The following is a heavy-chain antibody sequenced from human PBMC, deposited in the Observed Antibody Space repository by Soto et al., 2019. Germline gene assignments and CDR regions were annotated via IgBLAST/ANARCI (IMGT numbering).Heavy chain of an antibody. CDR3: ARDPSYCSSTSCYAWFDP. D-gene: IGHD2-2*01. CDR2: IYYSGST. J-gene: IGHJ5*02. V-gene: IGHV4-59*01. CDR1: GGSISSYY. Sequence: SETLSLTCTVSGGSISSYYWSWIRQPPGKGLEWIGYIYYSGSTNYNPSLKSRVTISVDTSKNQFSLKLSSVTAADTAVYYCARDPSYCSSTSCYAWFDPLGPGNPGHRLL.